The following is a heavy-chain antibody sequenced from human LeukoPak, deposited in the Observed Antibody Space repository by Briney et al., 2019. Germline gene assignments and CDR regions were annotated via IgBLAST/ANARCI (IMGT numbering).Heavy chain of an antibody. CDR2: IHHSGST. CDR1: GGSIISNNW. D-gene: IGHD5-18*01. J-gene: IGHJ6*02. Sequence: SGTLSLTCAVSGGSIISNNWWSWVRQPPGKGLEWIGEIHHSGSTNYNPSLKSRVTISVDKSKNQFYLKLSSVTAADTAVYYCARDRYGLYYYYGMDVWGQGTTVTVSS. V-gene: IGHV4-4*02. CDR3: ARDRYGLYYYYGMDV.